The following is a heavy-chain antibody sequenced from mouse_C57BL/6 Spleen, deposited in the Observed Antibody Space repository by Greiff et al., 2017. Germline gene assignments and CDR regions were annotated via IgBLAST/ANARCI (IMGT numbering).Heavy chain of an antibody. D-gene: IGHD1-3*01. Sequence: VQLQQPGTELVKPGASVKLSCKASGYTFTSYWMHWVKQRPGQGLEWIGNINPSNGGTNYNEKFKSKATLTVDKSSRTAYMQLSSLTSEDSAVDYCARPEELGPKHAMDDWGQGTSVTVSS. J-gene: IGHJ4*01. V-gene: IGHV1-53*01. CDR3: ARPEELGPKHAMDD. CDR1: GYTFTSYW. CDR2: INPSNGGT.